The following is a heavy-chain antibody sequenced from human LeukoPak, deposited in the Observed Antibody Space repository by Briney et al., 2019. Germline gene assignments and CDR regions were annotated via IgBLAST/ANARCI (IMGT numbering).Heavy chain of an antibody. D-gene: IGHD6-6*01. CDR2: ISASGGST. CDR3: AKDKYSSSTELDY. Sequence: GGSLRLSCAASGFTFSSSAMSWVRQVPGKGLEWVSGISASGGSTSYADAVKGRFTISRDNSKNTLYLQMNSLRAEDTAVYYCAKDKYSSSTELDYWGQGTLVTVSS. CDR1: GFTFSSSA. V-gene: IGHV3-23*01. J-gene: IGHJ4*02.